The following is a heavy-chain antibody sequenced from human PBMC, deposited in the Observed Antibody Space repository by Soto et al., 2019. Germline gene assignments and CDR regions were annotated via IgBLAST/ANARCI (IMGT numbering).Heavy chain of an antibody. CDR2: ISGSGGST. Sequence: HPGGSLRLSFAASGFTFSSYAMSWVRQAPGKGLEWVSAISGSGGSTYYADSMKGRFTISRDNSKNTLYLQMNSLRAEDTAVYYCAKDRPFTIFCNWGQGTLVTVSS. D-gene: IGHD3-9*01. CDR3: AKDRPFTIFCN. CDR1: GFTFSSYA. V-gene: IGHV3-23*01. J-gene: IGHJ4*02.